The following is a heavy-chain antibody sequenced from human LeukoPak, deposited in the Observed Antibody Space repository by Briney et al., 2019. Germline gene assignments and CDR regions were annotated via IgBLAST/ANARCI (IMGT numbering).Heavy chain of an antibody. CDR2: ISYDGSNK. D-gene: IGHD3-10*01. V-gene: IGHV3-30*18. CDR1: GFTFSSYG. Sequence: GGSLRLSCAASGFTFSSYGMHWVRQAPGKGLEWVAVISYDGSNKYYADSVKGRFTISRDNSKNTLYLQMNSLRAEDTAVYYCAKGVYYYGSGSYQLDYWGQGTLVTVSS. J-gene: IGHJ4*02. CDR3: AKGVYYYGSGSYQLDY.